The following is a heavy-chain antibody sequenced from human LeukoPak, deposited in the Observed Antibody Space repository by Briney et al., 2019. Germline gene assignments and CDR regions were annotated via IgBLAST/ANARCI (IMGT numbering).Heavy chain of an antibody. CDR3: ARVPTLSAADTTGY. CDR1: GVTVSSNH. Sequence: GGSLRLSCADSGVTVSSNHMSWVRLAPGKGLEWVSVIHRGYTTYYADSVKGRFTISRDNSKNTLYLQMNSLRAEDTAVYYCARVPTLSAADTTGYWGQGTLVTVSS. CDR2: IHRGYTT. V-gene: IGHV3-66*01. D-gene: IGHD6-13*01. J-gene: IGHJ4*02.